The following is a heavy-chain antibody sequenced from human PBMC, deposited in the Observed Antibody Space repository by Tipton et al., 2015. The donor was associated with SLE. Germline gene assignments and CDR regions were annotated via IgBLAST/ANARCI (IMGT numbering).Heavy chain of an antibody. J-gene: IGHJ4*02. Sequence: LRLSCSVSGYSITSSYYWGWIRQTPGKGLEWIGSFAHSGSTFSTPSLRTRVSISTDTSKNEFSLRLTSVTAADTAVYYCARGGLTLFGMVTSDYWGQGTLVTVSS. D-gene: IGHD3-3*01. CDR2: FAHSGST. V-gene: IGHV4-38-2*02. CDR1: GYSITSSYY. CDR3: ARGGLTLFGMVTSDY.